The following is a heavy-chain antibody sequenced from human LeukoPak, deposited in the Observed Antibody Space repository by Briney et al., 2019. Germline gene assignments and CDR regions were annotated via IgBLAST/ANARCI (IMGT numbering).Heavy chain of an antibody. CDR3: ALPYSSSWYYFDY. D-gene: IGHD6-13*01. CDR1: GFTFSSYA. Sequence: PGRSLRLSCAASGFTFSSYAMHWVRQAPGKGLEWVAVISYDGSNKYYADSVKGRFTISGDNSKNTLYLQMNSLRAEDTAVYYCALPYSSSWYYFDYWGQGTLVTVSS. CDR2: ISYDGSNK. J-gene: IGHJ4*02. V-gene: IGHV3-30*04.